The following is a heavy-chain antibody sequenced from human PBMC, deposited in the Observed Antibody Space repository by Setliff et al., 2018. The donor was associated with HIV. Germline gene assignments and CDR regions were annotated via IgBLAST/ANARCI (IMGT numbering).Heavy chain of an antibody. D-gene: IGHD3-22*01. J-gene: IGHJ4*02. CDR2: VNHSGNT. CDR3: ARGTVITYFYDSSGSFDY. V-gene: IGHV4-34*01. Sequence: SETLSLTCAVYGESFSGYYWTWIRQPPGKGLEWIGEVNHSGNTNYNPSLKSRVTISADTSKNQFSLKLTSVTAADTAVYYCARGTVITYFYDSSGSFDYWGQGTLVTV. CDR1: GESFSGYY.